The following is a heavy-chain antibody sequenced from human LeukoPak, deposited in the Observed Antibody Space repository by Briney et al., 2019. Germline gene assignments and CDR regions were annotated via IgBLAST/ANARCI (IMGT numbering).Heavy chain of an antibody. D-gene: IGHD3-16*02. V-gene: IGHV3-30-3*01. CDR3: ARRLRLGELSLDAFDI. CDR2: ISYDGSNK. Sequence: GGSLRLSCAASGFTFSNYAIHWVRQAPGKGLEWVAVISYDGSNKYYADSVKGRFTISRDNAKNSLYLQINSLRAEDTAVYYCARRLRLGELSLDAFDIWGQGTMVTVSS. CDR1: GFTFSNYA. J-gene: IGHJ3*02.